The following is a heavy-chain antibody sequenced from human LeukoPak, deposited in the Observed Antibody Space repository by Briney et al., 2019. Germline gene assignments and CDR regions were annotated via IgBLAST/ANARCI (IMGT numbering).Heavy chain of an antibody. Sequence: SVKVSCKASGGTFSSYAISWVRQAPGQGLEWMGRIIPILGIANYAQKFQGRVTITADKSTSTAYMELSSLRSEDTAVYYCARSCEYDSSGGDWFDPWGQGTLVTVPS. J-gene: IGHJ5*02. D-gene: IGHD3-22*01. CDR2: IIPILGIA. CDR1: GGTFSSYA. CDR3: ARSCEYDSSGGDWFDP. V-gene: IGHV1-69*04.